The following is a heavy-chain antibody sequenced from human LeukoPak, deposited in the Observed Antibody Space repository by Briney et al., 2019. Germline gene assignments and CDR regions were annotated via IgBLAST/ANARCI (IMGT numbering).Heavy chain of an antibody. CDR2: ISGSGGST. J-gene: IGHJ3*02. D-gene: IGHD6-19*01. CDR3: AKDRAVAAVAGLDAFDI. Sequence: GGSLRLSCAASGFTFSSYAISWVRQAPGKGLEWVSAISGSGGSTYYADSVKGRFTISRDNSKNTLYLQMNSLRAEDTAVYYCAKDRAVAAVAGLDAFDIWGQRTMVTVSS. V-gene: IGHV3-23*01. CDR1: GFTFSSYA.